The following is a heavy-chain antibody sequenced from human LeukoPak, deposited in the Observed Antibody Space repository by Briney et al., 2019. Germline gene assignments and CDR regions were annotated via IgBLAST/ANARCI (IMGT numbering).Heavy chain of an antibody. Sequence: SETLSLTCTVSGGSISSSSYYWDWIRQPPGRGLEWIGRIYYSGSTYYNPSLKSRVTISVDTSKNQFSLKLSSVTAADTAVYYCAIYNMGPAAFYLQHWGQGTLVSVSS. CDR1: GGSISSSSYY. CDR3: AIYNMGPAAFYLQH. CDR2: IYYSGST. D-gene: IGHD2-2*01. V-gene: IGHV4-39*01. J-gene: IGHJ1*01.